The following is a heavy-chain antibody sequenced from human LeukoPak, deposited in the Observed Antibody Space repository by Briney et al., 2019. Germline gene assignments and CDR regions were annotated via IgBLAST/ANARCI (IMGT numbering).Heavy chain of an antibody. CDR3: TTERVVITSFDY. CDR1: GFTFSNYG. J-gene: IGHJ4*02. V-gene: IGHV3-30*02. D-gene: IGHD3-22*01. Sequence: GGSLRLSCAASGFTFSNYGMHWVRQAPGKGLEWVAFIWSDGINKYHADSVKGRFTISRDDSKITLYLQMNSLKTEDTAVYYCTTERVVITSFDYWGQGTLVTVSS. CDR2: IWSDGINK.